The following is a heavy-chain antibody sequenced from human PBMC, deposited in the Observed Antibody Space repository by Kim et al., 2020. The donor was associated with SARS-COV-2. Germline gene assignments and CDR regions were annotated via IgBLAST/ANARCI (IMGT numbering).Heavy chain of an antibody. J-gene: IGHJ6*02. D-gene: IGHD6-19*01. CDR1: GFTVSSNY. V-gene: IGHV3-53*01. CDR3: ARDRWAVAGTSWDDGMDV. Sequence: GGSLRLSCAASGFTVSSNYMSWVRQAPGKGLEWVSVIYSGGSTYYADSVKGRFTISRDNSKNTLYLQMNSLRAEDTAVYYCARDRWAVAGTSWDDGMDVWGQGTTVTVSS. CDR2: IYSGGST.